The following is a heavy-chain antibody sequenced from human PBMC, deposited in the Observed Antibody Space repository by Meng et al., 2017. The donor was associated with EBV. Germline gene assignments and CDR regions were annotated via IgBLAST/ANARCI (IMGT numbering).Heavy chain of an antibody. CDR1: GGSVNNESYY. J-gene: IGHJ5*02. Sequence: QVQLQESGPGLVKPSETLSLTCTVPGGSVNNESYYWGWIRQPPGKGLEYIGYIYYTGSTNYNSSLKSRVTISLDKSKNQFSLKLTSLTAADTAIYYCARGDYTNYLRWFDPWGQGTLVTVSS. CDR3: ARGDYTNYLRWFDP. V-gene: IGHV4-61*01. D-gene: IGHD4-11*01. CDR2: IYYTGST.